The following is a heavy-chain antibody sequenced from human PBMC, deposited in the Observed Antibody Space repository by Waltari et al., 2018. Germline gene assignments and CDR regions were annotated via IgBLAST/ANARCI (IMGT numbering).Heavy chain of an antibody. CDR2: IYHSGST. CDR3: ARVISAGYGHAFDI. Sequence: QVHLQESGPGLVKPSGPLPLTCAFSGGSISSSSWWSWDHQPPGTGLEWIGEIYHSGSTIYNPSLTSRVTISVDKSKNQFSLKLSSVTAADTAVYCCARVISAGYGHAFDIWGQGTMVTVSS. V-gene: IGHV4-4*01. CDR1: GGSISSSSW. J-gene: IGHJ3*02. D-gene: IGHD2-15*01.